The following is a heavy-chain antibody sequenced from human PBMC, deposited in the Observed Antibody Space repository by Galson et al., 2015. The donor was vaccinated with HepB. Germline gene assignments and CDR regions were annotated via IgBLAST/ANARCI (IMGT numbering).Heavy chain of an antibody. Sequence: SLRLSCAASGFTFSSYAMSWVRQAPGKGLEWVSAISGSGGSTYYADSVKGRFTISRDNSKNTLYLQMNSLRAEDTAVYYCAKFTLYCSGGSCNDDAFDIWGQGTMVTVSS. J-gene: IGHJ3*02. CDR1: GFTFSSYA. CDR2: ISGSGGST. CDR3: AKFTLYCSGGSCNDDAFDI. V-gene: IGHV3-23*01. D-gene: IGHD2-15*01.